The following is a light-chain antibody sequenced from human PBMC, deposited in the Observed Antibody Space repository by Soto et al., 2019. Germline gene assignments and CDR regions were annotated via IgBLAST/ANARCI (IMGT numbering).Light chain of an antibody. V-gene: IGLV3-9*01. CDR1: NIGRKN. J-gene: IGLJ2*01. CDR3: QVWDSSTVI. CDR2: RDA. Sequence: SYELTQPLSVSVALGQTARITCGGVNIGRKNVHWYQQRPGQAPVLVIYRDANRPSGIPERFSASNSGNTATLTISRGQADDEAEYYCQVWDSSTVIFGGGTKVTVL.